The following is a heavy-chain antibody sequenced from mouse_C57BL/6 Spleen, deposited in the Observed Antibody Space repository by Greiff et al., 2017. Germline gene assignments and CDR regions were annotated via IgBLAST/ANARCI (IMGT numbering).Heavy chain of an antibody. CDR1: GYSFTGYF. CDR2: INPYNGDT. D-gene: IGHD2-1*01. CDR3: ARLYYGNYYAMDY. V-gene: IGHV1-20*01. J-gene: IGHJ4*01. Sequence: VQLQQSGPELVKPGDSVKISCKASGYSFTGYFMNWVMQSHGKSLEWIGRINPYNGDTFYNQKFKGKATLTVDKSSSTAHMELRSLTSEDSAVYYCARLYYGNYYAMDYWGQGTSVTVSS.